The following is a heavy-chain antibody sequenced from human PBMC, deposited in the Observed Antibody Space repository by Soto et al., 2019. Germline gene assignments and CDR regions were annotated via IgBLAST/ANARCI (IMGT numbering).Heavy chain of an antibody. D-gene: IGHD3-9*01. V-gene: IGHV4-31*03. Sequence: PSETLSLTCTVSGGSISSGGYYWSWIRQHPGKGLEWIGYIYYSGSTYYNPSLKSRVTISVDTSKNQFSLKLSSVTAADTAVYYCARVPILRYFDWGSYYYYGMDVWGQGTTVTVSS. CDR3: ARVPILRYFDWGSYYYYGMDV. J-gene: IGHJ6*02. CDR2: IYYSGST. CDR1: GGSISSGGYY.